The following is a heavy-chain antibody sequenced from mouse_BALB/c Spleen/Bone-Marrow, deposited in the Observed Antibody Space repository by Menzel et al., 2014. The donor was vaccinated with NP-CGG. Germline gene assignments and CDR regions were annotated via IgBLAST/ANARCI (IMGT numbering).Heavy chain of an antibody. Sequence: VQLQQSGAELVKPGASVKLSCKASGYTFTSYYMYWVKRRPGQGLEWIGEINPSNGGTNFNEKFKSKATLTVDKSSSTAYMQLSSLTSEDSAVYYCTRGFAYWGQGTLVTVSA. CDR1: GYTFTSYY. CDR3: TRGFAY. J-gene: IGHJ3*01. CDR2: INPSNGGT. V-gene: IGHV1S81*02.